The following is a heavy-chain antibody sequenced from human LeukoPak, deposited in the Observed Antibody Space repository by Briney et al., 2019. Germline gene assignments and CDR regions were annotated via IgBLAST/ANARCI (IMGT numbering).Heavy chain of an antibody. Sequence: ASVKVSCKSSGYRFTTYALNWVRQAPGQGLEWMGWINTNTGDPTYAQGFTGRFVFSVDISVSTAYLQISSLKDEDTAVYYCARRSAKYFYMDVWGNGTTVTVSS. CDR2: INTNTGDP. CDR3: ARRSAKYFYMDV. J-gene: IGHJ6*03. CDR1: GYRFTTYA. D-gene: IGHD3-10*01. V-gene: IGHV7-4-1*02.